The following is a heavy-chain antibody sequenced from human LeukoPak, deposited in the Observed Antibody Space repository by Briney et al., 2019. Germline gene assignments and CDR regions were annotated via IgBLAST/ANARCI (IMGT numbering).Heavy chain of an antibody. Sequence: SETLSLTCTVSGDSISRYYWSWIRQPPGKGPEWIGHIHYSGSANYNPSLKSRVTISIDTSKNQFSLKLSSVTAADTAMYYCARHIGRVLPFDYWGQGTLVTVSS. CDR1: GDSISRYY. V-gene: IGHV4-59*08. J-gene: IGHJ4*02. CDR3: ARHIGRVLPFDY. D-gene: IGHD3-10*01. CDR2: IHYSGSA.